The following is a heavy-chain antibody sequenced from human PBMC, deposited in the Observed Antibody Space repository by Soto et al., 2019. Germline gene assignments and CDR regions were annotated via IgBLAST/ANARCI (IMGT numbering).Heavy chain of an antibody. Sequence: QVQLQESGPGLVKPSQTLSLTCTVSGGSISSGDYYWSWIRQHPGKGLEWIGYFYYSGSSYYNPSRMRRVTIAVDTSKNQFSLKLSALTAADTDVYYCARGGYGCNSVPGAIDHWGQGTLVTVSS. CDR3: ARGGYGCNSVPGAIDH. V-gene: IGHV4-31*03. J-gene: IGHJ4*02. CDR1: GGSISSGDYY. D-gene: IGHD6-25*01. CDR2: FYYSGSS.